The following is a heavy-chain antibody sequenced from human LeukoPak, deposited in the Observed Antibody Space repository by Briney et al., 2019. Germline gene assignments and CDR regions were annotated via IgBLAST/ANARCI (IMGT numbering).Heavy chain of an antibody. CDR1: GGSISSSSYY. CDR3: ARHLSPSVGATLDY. V-gene: IGHV4-39*01. D-gene: IGHD1-26*01. CDR2: IYYSGST. J-gene: IGHJ4*02. Sequence: SETLSLTCTVSGGSISSSSYYWGWIRQPPGKGLEWIGSIYYSGSTYYNPSLKSRVTISVDTSKNQFSLKLSSVTAADTAVYYCARHLSPSVGATLDYWGQGTLVTVSS.